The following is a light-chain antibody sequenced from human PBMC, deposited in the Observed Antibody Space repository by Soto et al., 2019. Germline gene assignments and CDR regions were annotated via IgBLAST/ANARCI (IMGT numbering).Light chain of an antibody. CDR1: QSISSY. V-gene: IGKV1-39*01. Sequence: DIQMTQSPSSLSASVGDRVTITCRASQSISSYLNWYQQKAGKPPNLMIYAASNLQSGVPSRFRGSGSGTDFTLTIRSLQPEEFATYFTQQRDINPWTFGQGTKVEIK. J-gene: IGKJ1*01. CDR2: AAS. CDR3: QQRDINPWT.